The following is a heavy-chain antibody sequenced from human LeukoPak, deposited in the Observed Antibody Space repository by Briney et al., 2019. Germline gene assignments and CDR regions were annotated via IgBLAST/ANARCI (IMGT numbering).Heavy chain of an antibody. CDR1: GGSISSGGYS. D-gene: IGHD3-9*01. CDR2: IYHSGST. V-gene: IGHV4-30-2*01. CDR3: ARSYYDILTGYINWFDP. J-gene: IGHJ5*02. Sequence: PSQTLSLTCAVSGGSISSGGYSWSWIRQPPGKGLEWIGYIYHSGSTYYNPSLKSRVTISVDRSKNQFSLKLSSVTAADTAVYYCARSYYDILTGYINWFDPWAREPWSPSPQ.